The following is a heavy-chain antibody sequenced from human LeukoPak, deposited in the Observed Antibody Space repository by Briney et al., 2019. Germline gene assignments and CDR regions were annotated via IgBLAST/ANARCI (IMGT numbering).Heavy chain of an antibody. V-gene: IGHV3-74*01. Sequence: PGGSLRLSCAASGFTFSSYWMHWVRQAPGKGQVWVSRINSDGSSTSYADSVKGRFTISRDNAKNTLYLQMNSLRAEDTAVYYCARRSAAKDAFDIWGQGTMVTVSS. CDR1: GFTFSSYW. D-gene: IGHD6-25*01. CDR3: ARRSAAKDAFDI. CDR2: INSDGSST. J-gene: IGHJ3*02.